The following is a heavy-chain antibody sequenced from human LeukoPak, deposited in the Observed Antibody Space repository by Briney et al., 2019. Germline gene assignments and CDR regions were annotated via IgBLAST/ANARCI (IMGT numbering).Heavy chain of an antibody. Sequence: PSETLSLTCTVSGGSISSSSYYWGWIRQPPGKGLEWIGSIYYSGSTYYNPSLKSRVTISVDTSKNQFSLKLSSVTAADTAVYYCARGVHYYGSGSYYTYFDYWGQGTLVTVSS. CDR1: GGSISSSSYY. D-gene: IGHD3-10*01. CDR3: ARGVHYYGSGSYYTYFDY. CDR2: IYYSGST. V-gene: IGHV4-39*07. J-gene: IGHJ4*02.